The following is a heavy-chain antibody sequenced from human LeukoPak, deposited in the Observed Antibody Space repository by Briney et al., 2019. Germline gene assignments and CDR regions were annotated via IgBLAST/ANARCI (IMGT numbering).Heavy chain of an antibody. CDR3: AKGFWLVRPIAVAGHPFDY. D-gene: IGHD6-19*01. J-gene: IGHJ4*02. CDR1: GFTFSSYG. Sequence: GGSLRLSCAASGFTFSSYGMHWVRQAPGKGLEWVAFIRYDGSNKYYADSVKGRFTISRDNSKNTLYLQMNSLRAEDTAVYYCAKGFWLVRPIAVAGHPFDYWGQGTLVTVSS. CDR2: IRYDGSNK. V-gene: IGHV3-30*02.